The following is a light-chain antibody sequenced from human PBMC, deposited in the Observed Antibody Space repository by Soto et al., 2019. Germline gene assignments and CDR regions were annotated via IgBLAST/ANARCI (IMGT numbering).Light chain of an antibody. V-gene: IGLV2-11*01. CDR3: SSYTSDSSYV. Sequence: QSALTQPRSVSGSPGQSVTISCTGTSSDVGGYNYVSWYLQHPGKAPKVMIYDVSKRPSGVPDRFSGSKSGNTASLTISGLQSEDEADYYCSSYTSDSSYVFGSGTKVTVL. CDR1: SSDVGGYNY. CDR2: DVS. J-gene: IGLJ1*01.